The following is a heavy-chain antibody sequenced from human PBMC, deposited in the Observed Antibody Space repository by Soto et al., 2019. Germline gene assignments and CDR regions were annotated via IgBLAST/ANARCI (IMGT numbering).Heavy chain of an antibody. D-gene: IGHD2-2*03. CDR2: IYGGGNGP. CDR1: GFTFSDFA. V-gene: IGHV3-23*01. J-gene: IGHJ4*02. Sequence: EVQVLESGGGLVQPGGSLRLSCAATGFTFSDFAMSWVRQAPGQGLEWVSRIYGGGNGPHYADSVKGRVTISRDNSKITLYLQMNSLIAEDTALYYCAKMEGMDPWAYSFDYGGQGTLVTVSS. CDR3: AKMEGMDPWAYSFDY.